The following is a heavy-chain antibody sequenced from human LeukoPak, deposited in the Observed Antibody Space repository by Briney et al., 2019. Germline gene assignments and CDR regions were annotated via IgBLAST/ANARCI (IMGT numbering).Heavy chain of an antibody. CDR3: ARGPTSRFGEYPTDY. CDR1: GGSISSSSYY. D-gene: IGHD3-10*01. V-gene: IGHV4-61*01. Sequence: PSETLSLTCTVSGGSISSSSYYWSWIRQPPGKGLEWIGYIYYSGSTNYNPSLKSRVTISVDTSKNQFSLKLSSVTAAYTAVYYCARGPTSRFGEYPTDYWGQGTLVTVSS. J-gene: IGHJ4*02. CDR2: IYYSGST.